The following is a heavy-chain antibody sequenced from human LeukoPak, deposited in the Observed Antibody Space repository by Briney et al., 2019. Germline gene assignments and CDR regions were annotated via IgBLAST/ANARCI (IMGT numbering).Heavy chain of an antibody. CDR3: ARQTGSGLFILP. D-gene: IGHD3/OR15-3a*01. CDR2: IYYTGNT. J-gene: IGHJ4*02. CDR1: GGSISSYY. Sequence: TSETLSLTCTVSGGSISSYYWGWIRQPPGKGLEWIGSIYYTGNTYYNASLKSQVSISIDTSKNQFSLKLTSVTAADTSVYYCARQTGSGLFILPGGQGTLVTVSS. V-gene: IGHV4-39*01.